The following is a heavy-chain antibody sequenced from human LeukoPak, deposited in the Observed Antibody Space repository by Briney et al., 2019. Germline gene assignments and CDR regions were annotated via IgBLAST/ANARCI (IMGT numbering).Heavy chain of an antibody. V-gene: IGHV3-48*03. Sequence: GGSLRLSCAASGFTFSSYEMNWVRQAPGKGLEWVSYIGSSGSTIYYADSVKGRFTISRDSAKNSLYLQMNSLRAEDTAVYYCARAYYYYGSGSYYGGNWFDPWGQGTLVTVSS. CDR1: GFTFSSYE. CDR2: IGSSGSTI. J-gene: IGHJ5*02. CDR3: ARAYYYYGSGSYYGGNWFDP. D-gene: IGHD3-10*01.